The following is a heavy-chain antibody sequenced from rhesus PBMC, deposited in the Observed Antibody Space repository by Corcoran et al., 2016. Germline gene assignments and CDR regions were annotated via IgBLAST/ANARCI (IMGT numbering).Heavy chain of an antibody. CDR2: FYGGSGST. J-gene: IGHJ4*01. CDR1: GYSISSGYG. CDR3: AREGRIYSLFDY. V-gene: IGHV4-127*01. D-gene: IGHD2-27*01. Sequence: QVQLQESGPGLVKPSETLSLTCAVSGYSISSGYGWGWIRQPPGKGLEWIGQFYGGSGSTYYNPSLKSRVTVSKDTSKNQFSLKLSSVTAADTAVYYCAREGRIYSLFDYWGQGVLVTVSS.